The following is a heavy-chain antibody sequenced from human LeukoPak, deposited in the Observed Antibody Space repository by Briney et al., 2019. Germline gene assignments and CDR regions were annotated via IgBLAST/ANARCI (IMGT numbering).Heavy chain of an antibody. CDR1: GFTFNTAW. CDR3: TTALRL. D-gene: IGHD3-16*01. CDR2: IRSKTDGGTT. Sequence: RGSLILSCAASGFTFNTAWMSWVRQAPGKGLEWVGRIRSKTDGGTTYYAAPVKGRFTISRDDSKNTLYLQMNILKIEDTALYYYTTALRLWGQGTMVTVSS. J-gene: IGHJ3*01. V-gene: IGHV3-15*01.